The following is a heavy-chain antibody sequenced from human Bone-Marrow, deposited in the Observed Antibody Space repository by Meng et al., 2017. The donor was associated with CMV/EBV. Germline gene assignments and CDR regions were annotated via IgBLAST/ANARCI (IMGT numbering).Heavy chain of an antibody. V-gene: IGHV3-23*03. CDR1: GFTFSSYA. Sequence: GESLKISCAASGFTFSSYAMSWVRQAPGKGLEWVSVIYSGGSGTYYADSVKGRFTISRDNSKNTLYLQMNSLRAEDTAVYYCAKGLGGAARPFQHWGQGTLVTVSS. CDR3: AKGLGGAARPFQH. D-gene: IGHD6-6*01. CDR2: IYSGGSGT. J-gene: IGHJ1*01.